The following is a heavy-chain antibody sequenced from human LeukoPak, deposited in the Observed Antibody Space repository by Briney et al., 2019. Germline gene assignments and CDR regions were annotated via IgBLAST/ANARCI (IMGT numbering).Heavy chain of an antibody. CDR1: GGSISSYY. D-gene: IGHD3-22*01. J-gene: IGHJ4*02. Sequence: SETLSLTCTVSGGSISSYYWSWIRQPPGKGLEWIGYIYYSGSTNYNPSLKSRVTISVDTSKNQFSLKLSSVTAADTAVYYCARLGRGAGRNYYDSSGYYYPDYWGQGTLVTVSS. CDR2: IYYSGST. V-gene: IGHV4-59*01. CDR3: ARLGRGAGRNYYDSSGYYYPDY.